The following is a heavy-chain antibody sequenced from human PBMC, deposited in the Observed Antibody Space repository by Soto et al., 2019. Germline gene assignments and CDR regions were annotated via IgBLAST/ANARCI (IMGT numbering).Heavy chain of an antibody. CDR1: GFTFSSYG. V-gene: IGHV3-33*01. J-gene: IGHJ6*02. CDR2: IWYDGSNK. D-gene: IGHD1-26*01. Sequence: QVQLVESGGGVVQPGRSLRLSCAASGFTFSSYGMHWVRQAPGKGLEWVAVIWYDGSNKYYADSVKGRFTISRDNSKNTLYLQMNSLRAEDTAVYYCARELGFIVGAESKYYYYYYGMDVWGQGTTVTVSS. CDR3: ARELGFIVGAESKYYYYYYGMDV.